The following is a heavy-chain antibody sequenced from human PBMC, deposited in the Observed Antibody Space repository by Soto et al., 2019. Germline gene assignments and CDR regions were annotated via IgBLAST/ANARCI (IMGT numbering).Heavy chain of an antibody. CDR1: GFTFSTYA. CDR3: AKDRLPTSGQRFYFHS. J-gene: IGHJ4*02. CDR2: ILPDETG. V-gene: IGHV3-23*01. D-gene: IGHD2-15*01. Sequence: DVNLLQSGGGSAQPGGSLRLSCATSGFTFSTYAMKWVRQVPGRGLQWVSTILPDETGFYTVSVKGRFTLSRDNYRGIVYLQMNDLWVEDAAIYDCAKDRLPTSGQRFYFHSWGQGSLVTVAS.